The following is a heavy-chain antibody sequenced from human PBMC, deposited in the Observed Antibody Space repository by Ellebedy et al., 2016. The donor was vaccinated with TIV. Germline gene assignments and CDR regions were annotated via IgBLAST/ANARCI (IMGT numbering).Heavy chain of an antibody. CDR3: ARLRDALADEIDY. D-gene: IGHD6-19*01. CDR2: IYPDDSDA. Sequence: GESLKISXQTSGDSFTNHWIAWVRQMPGKALEWMGFIYPDDSDARYSPSFRGQVTISSDKSINTAYLQWSGLKASDTAMYYCARLRDALADEIDYWGQGTLVTVSS. J-gene: IGHJ4*02. V-gene: IGHV5-51*01. CDR1: GDSFTNHW.